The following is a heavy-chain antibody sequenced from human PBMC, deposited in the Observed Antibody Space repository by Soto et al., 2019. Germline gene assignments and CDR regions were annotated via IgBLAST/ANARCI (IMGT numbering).Heavy chain of an antibody. D-gene: IGHD2-21*02. CDR2: IIPIFGTA. V-gene: IGHV1-69*01. Sequence: QVHLVQSGAEVKKPGSSVKVSCKASGGTFGNYAITWVRQAPGQGLEWMGQIIPIFGTANYAQKFQGRVMIFADESTSTDYMELSSLISEDTAVYYCARTYCGGDCYSDYWGQGTLVTVSS. CDR3: ARTYCGGDCYSDY. CDR1: GGTFGNYA. J-gene: IGHJ4*02.